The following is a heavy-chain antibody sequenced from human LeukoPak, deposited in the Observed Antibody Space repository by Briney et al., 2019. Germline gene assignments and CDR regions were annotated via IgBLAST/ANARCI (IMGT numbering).Heavy chain of an antibody. CDR2: IYHSGNT. V-gene: IGHV4-38-2*02. Sequence: SETLSLTCTVSGYSISSGYYWGWIRQPPGKGLEWIGSIYHSGNTYYNPSLKSRVTISVDTSKNQFSLKLSSVTAADTAVYYCASTTYYDFWSGYHFDYWGQGTLVTVSS. CDR3: ASTTYYDFWSGYHFDY. D-gene: IGHD3-3*01. J-gene: IGHJ4*02. CDR1: GYSISSGYY.